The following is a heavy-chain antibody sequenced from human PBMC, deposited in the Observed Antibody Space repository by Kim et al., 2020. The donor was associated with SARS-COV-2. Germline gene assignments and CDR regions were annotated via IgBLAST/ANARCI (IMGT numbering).Heavy chain of an antibody. J-gene: IGHJ5*02. V-gene: IGHV3-30*07. CDR3: ARDPGGGCSSTSCYNWFDP. Sequence: GLFTISRDNSKNTLYLQMNSLRAEDTAVYYCARDPGGGCSSTSCYNWFDPWGQGTLVTVSS. D-gene: IGHD2-2*01.